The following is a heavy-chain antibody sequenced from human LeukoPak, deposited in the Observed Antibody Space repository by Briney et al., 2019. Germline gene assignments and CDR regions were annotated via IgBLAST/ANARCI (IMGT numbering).Heavy chain of an antibody. V-gene: IGHV4-39*01. CDR2: IYYSGST. D-gene: IGHD3-10*01. CDR1: GGSISRSSYS. CDR3: ARNKYYYGSKNYGVPNWFDP. Sequence: PSETLSLTCTVSGGSISRSSYSWGWIRQPPGKGLEWIGSIYYSGSTYYNPSLKSRVTISVDTSKNQFSLKLSSVTAADTAVYYCARNKYYYGSKNYGVPNWFDPWGQGTLVTVSS. J-gene: IGHJ5*02.